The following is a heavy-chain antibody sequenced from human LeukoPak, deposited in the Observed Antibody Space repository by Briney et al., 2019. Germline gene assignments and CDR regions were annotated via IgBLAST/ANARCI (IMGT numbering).Heavy chain of an antibody. Sequence: GGSLRLSCAASGFTFSSYSMNWVRQAPGKGLEWVSYISSSSSTIYYADSVKGRSTISRDNAKNSLYLQMNSLRAEDTAVYYCARDQPSPYSSSWGLDYWGQGTLVTVSS. CDR2: ISSSSSTI. CDR3: ARDQPSPYSSSWGLDY. J-gene: IGHJ4*02. CDR1: GFTFSSYS. D-gene: IGHD6-13*01. V-gene: IGHV3-48*01.